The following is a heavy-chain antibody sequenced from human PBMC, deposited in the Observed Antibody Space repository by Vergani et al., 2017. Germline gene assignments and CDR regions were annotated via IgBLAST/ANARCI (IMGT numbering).Heavy chain of an antibody. CDR2: MNPNSGNT. CDR3: AIYDFWSGYYEAPGGYYYXMDV. V-gene: IGHV1-8*01. Sequence: QVQLVQSGAEVKKPGASVKVSCKASGYTFTSYDINWVRQATGQGLEWMGWMNPNSGNTGYAQKFQGRVTMTRNTSISTAYMELSSLRSEDTAVYYCAIYDFWSGYYEAPGGYYYXMDVWGKGTTVTVSS. D-gene: IGHD3-3*01. J-gene: IGHJ6*03. CDR1: GYTFTSYD.